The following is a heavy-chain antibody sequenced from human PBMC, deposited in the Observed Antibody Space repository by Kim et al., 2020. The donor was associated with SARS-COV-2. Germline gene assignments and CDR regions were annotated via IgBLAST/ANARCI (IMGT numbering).Heavy chain of an antibody. V-gene: IGHV3-23*01. Sequence: GGSLRLSCAVSGFAFNGYAMSWVRQAPGKGLEWVAAISGNGGDTYYADSMKGRFTISRDNARNTVYLQLDTLRLEDTAFYYCARIVGATDNWAYGKVWG. J-gene: IGHJ6*01. CDR3: ARIVGATDNWAYGKV. CDR1: GFAFNGYA. CDR2: ISGNGGDT. D-gene: IGHD1-26*01.